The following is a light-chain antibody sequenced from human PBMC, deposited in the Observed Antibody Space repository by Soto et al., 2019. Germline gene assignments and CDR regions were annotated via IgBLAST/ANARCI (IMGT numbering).Light chain of an antibody. V-gene: IGLV2-11*01. CDR1: ISDVGAYNY. CDR3: CSYADNYSYV. CDR2: DVS. J-gene: IGLJ1*01. Sequence: QSLLTQPRSVSGSPGRSVPISCTGTISDVGAYNYVSWYQQHPGKAPKLMTYDVSKRPSGVPDRFSGSKSGNTASLTISGLQAEDEADYYCCSYADNYSYVFGTGTKVTVL.